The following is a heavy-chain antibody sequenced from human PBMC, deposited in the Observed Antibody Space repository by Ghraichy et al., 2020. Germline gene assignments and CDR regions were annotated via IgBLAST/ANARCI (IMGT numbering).Heavy chain of an antibody. CDR3: ARQVGTSYYYYGMDV. CDR1: GDSISRYY. Sequence: SQTLSLTCTVSGDSISRYYWNWIRQPPGKGLEWIGYIYTGGSTNYNPSLKSRVTISLDTSKNQFSLKVTSVSAADTAVYYCARQVGTSYYYYGMDVWGQGTRSPSP. V-gene: IGHV4-4*09. J-gene: IGHJ6*02. D-gene: IGHD1-1*01. CDR2: IYTGGST.